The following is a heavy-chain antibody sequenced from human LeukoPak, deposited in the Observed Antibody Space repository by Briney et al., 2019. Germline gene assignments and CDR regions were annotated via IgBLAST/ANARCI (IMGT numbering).Heavy chain of an antibody. J-gene: IGHJ3*02. CDR1: GFTFSSYN. Sequence: GGSLRLSCAASGFTFSSYNMNWVRQAPGKGLEWVSSISSSSSYIYYADSLKGRFTISRDNAKNSLYLQMNSLRAEDTAVYYCAKPLDGTYYYDSSGYLSAFDIWGQGTMVTVSS. D-gene: IGHD3-22*01. CDR3: AKPLDGTYYYDSSGYLSAFDI. V-gene: IGHV3-21*01. CDR2: ISSSSSYI.